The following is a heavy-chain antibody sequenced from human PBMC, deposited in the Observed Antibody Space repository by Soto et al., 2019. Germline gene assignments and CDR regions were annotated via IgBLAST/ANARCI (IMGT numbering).Heavy chain of an antibody. CDR2: ISYDGSNE. Sequence: QVQLVESGGGVVQPGRALRLSCAASGFTFSKCGMHWVRQAPGTGLEWVAVISYDGSNEYYADCVKGRFTISRDNSNNTLCLRMNNLRDEKTAGYYCAKVDTIILVGSDAFDIRGQGTMVTVSS. CDR1: GFTFSKCG. CDR3: AKVDTIILVGSDAFDI. J-gene: IGHJ3*02. D-gene: IGHD1-26*01. V-gene: IGHV3-30*18.